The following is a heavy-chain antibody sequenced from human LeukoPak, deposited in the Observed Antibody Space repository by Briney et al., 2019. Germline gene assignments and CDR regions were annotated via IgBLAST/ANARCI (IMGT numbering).Heavy chain of an antibody. CDR3: AKDLDTAMTRYYYYGMDV. Sequence: GGSLRLSCAASGFAFNTYAMHWVRQAPGKGLEWVAVISYDGSNKYYADSVKGRFTISRDNSKNTLYLQMNSLRAEDTAVYYCAKDLDTAMTRYYYYGMDVWGQGTTVTVSS. V-gene: IGHV3-30*18. D-gene: IGHD5-18*01. CDR2: ISYDGSNK. J-gene: IGHJ6*02. CDR1: GFAFNTYA.